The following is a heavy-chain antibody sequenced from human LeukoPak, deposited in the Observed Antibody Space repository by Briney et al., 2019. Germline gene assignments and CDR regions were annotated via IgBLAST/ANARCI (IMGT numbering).Heavy chain of an antibody. CDR2: VYTSGST. CDR1: GGSISSGGYY. D-gene: IGHD6-19*01. CDR3: ARDQALGYGWPTVLAIDI. Sequence: SQTLSLTCTVSGGSISSGGYYWSWIRQPAGKGLEWIGRVYTSGSTNYNPSLKSRVTIPIDTSKNQFSLNLSSVTAADTAVYYCARDQALGYGWPTVLAIDIWGQGTMVTVSS. V-gene: IGHV4-61*02. J-gene: IGHJ3*02.